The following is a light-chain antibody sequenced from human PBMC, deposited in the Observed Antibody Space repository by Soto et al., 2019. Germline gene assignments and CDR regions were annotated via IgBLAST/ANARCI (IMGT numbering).Light chain of an antibody. CDR2: GNS. CDR3: QSYDSSLSAWV. CDR1: SSNIGAGYD. Sequence: QSVLTQPPSVSGAPGQRVTISCTGGSSNIGAGYDVHWYQQLPGTAPKLLIYGNSNRPSGVPDRFYGSKSGTSASLAITGLQAEDEADYYCQSYDSSLSAWVFGGGTKLTVL. V-gene: IGLV1-40*01. J-gene: IGLJ3*02.